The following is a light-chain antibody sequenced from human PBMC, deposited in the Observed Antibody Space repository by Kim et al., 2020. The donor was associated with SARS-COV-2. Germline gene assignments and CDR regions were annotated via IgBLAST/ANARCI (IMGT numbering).Light chain of an antibody. J-gene: IGLJ2*01. V-gene: IGLV3-19*01. CDR1: SLRSYY. CDR3: NSRDTSSNHVL. Sequence: SSELTQDPAVSVALGQTVKITCQGDSLRSYYATWYQQKPGQAPLLVIYGKNNRPSGIPDRFSGSAPGNTASLTITGAQAEDEADYYCNSRDTSSNHVLFG. CDR2: GKN.